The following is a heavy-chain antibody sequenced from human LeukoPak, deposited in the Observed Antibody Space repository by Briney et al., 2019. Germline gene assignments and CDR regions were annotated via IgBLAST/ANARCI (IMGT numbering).Heavy chain of an antibody. CDR3: AKDHGYSYGRGFDY. J-gene: IGHJ4*02. D-gene: IGHD5-18*01. CDR1: GFTFYDYV. CDR2: ICWNSGSI. V-gene: IGHV3-9*03. Sequence: GRSLRLSCAASGFTFYDYVMHWVRPAPGKGLECGSDICWNSGSIGYADSVKGRFAISRVNAKNSLYLQMCSLRAEDLALYYCAKDHGYSYGRGFDYGGEATLVTVSA.